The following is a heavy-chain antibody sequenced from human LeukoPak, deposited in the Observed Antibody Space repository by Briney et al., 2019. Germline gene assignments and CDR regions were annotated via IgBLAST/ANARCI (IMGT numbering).Heavy chain of an antibody. CDR1: GFTFSSYS. CDR2: ISSSGSYV. Sequence: GGSLRLSCAASGFTFSSYSMNWVRQAPGKGLEWVSSISSSGSYVYYADSMKGRFTISRDNAKNSLYLQMNSLRAEDTAVYYCAELGITMIGGVWGKGTTVTISS. V-gene: IGHV3-21*01. CDR3: AELGITMIGGV. D-gene: IGHD3-10*02. J-gene: IGHJ6*04.